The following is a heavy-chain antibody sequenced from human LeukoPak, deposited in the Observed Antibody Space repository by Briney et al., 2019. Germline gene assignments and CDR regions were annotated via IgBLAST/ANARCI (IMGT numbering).Heavy chain of an antibody. CDR3: ARETPPRRGAPAGVLFPD. J-gene: IGHJ4*01. CDR2: INPNSGVT. Sequence: ASVKVSCKASGYSFTGHYIHWVRQAPGQGLEWMGWINPNSGVTKSAQRFQGRVTMTSDTSITTAYMELSRLRSDDTAVYYCARETPPRRGAPAGVLFPDWGHGTLVTVSS. CDR1: GYSFTGHY. V-gene: IGHV1-2*02. D-gene: IGHD6-13*01.